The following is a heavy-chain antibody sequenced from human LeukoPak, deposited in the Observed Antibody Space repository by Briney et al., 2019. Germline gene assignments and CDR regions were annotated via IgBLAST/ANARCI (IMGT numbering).Heavy chain of an antibody. CDR3: ARRRPGYYYDSSGSSAPDFDY. J-gene: IGHJ4*02. CDR2: LSGSGYNT. V-gene: IGHV3-23*01. CDR1: GFTFSSHA. Sequence: SGGSLRLSCAASGFTFSSHALSWVRQAPGKGLEWVSSLSGSGYNTYYADSVKGRFTISRDNSKNTVYLQMNSLRAEDTAVYYCARRRPGYYYDSSGSSAPDFDYWGQGTLVTVSS. D-gene: IGHD3-22*01.